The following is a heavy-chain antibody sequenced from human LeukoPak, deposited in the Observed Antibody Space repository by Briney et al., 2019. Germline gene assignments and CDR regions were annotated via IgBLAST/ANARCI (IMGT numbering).Heavy chain of an antibody. Sequence: GRSLRLSCAASGFSLRDYDMYWVRLAPGKGLEWVSVIYSGGSTYYADSVKGRFTISRDNSKNTLYLQMNSLRAEDTAVYYCARGLLPYSSGWVIFDYWGQGTLVTVSS. CDR1: GFSLRDYD. CDR2: IYSGGST. V-gene: IGHV3-66*01. CDR3: ARGLLPYSSGWVIFDY. D-gene: IGHD6-19*01. J-gene: IGHJ4*02.